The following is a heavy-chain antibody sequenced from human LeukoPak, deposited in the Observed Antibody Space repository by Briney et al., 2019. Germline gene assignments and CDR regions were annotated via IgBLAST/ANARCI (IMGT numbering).Heavy chain of an antibody. CDR3: ARSVGASYYYYYMDV. J-gene: IGHJ6*03. CDR2: IYPGDSDT. Sequence: GESLKISCNGSGYSFTSYWIGWVRQMPGKGLEWMGIIYPGDSDTRYSPSFQGQVTISADKSISTAYLRWSSLKASDTAMYYCARSVGASYYYYYMDVWGKGTTVTVSS. V-gene: IGHV5-51*01. D-gene: IGHD4/OR15-4a*01. CDR1: GYSFTSYW.